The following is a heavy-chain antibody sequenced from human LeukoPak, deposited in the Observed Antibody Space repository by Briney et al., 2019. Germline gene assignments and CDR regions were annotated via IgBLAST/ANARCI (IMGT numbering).Heavy chain of an antibody. Sequence: SETLSLTCTVSGGSISSSSYYWGWIRQPPGKGLEWIGSIYYSGSTYYNPSLKSRVTISVDTSKNQFSLKLSSATAADTAVYYCARAAGLNWFDPWGQGTLVTVSS. CDR2: IYYSGST. J-gene: IGHJ5*02. CDR3: ARAAGLNWFDP. CDR1: GGSISSSSYY. D-gene: IGHD6-13*01. V-gene: IGHV4-39*01.